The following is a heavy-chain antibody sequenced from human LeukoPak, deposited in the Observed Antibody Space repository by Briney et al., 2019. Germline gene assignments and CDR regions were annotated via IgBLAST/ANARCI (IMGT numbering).Heavy chain of an antibody. CDR3: VRAMDV. CDR1: GFTFSTYW. CDR2: IKQDASEI. Sequence: GWSLRLSCAASGFTFSTYWMNWVRQAPGKGLEWVANIKQDASEIYYVDSVKGRFTISRDNAKNSLYLQMNSLRAEDSAVYYCVRAMDVWGQGTTVTVSS. J-gene: IGHJ6*02. V-gene: IGHV3-7*03.